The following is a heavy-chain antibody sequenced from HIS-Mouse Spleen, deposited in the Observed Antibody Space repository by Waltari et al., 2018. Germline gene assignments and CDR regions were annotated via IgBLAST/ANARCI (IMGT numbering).Heavy chain of an antibody. CDR3: AREIPYSSSWYDWYFDL. Sequence: QLQLQESGPGLVKPSETLSLPRTVSGGSISSSSYYWGRIRQPPGKGLEWIGSIYYSGSTYYNPSLKSRVTISVDTSKNQFSLKLSSVTAADMAVYYCAREIPYSSSWYDWYFDLWGRGTLVTVSS. J-gene: IGHJ2*01. D-gene: IGHD6-13*01. CDR1: GGSISSSSYY. V-gene: IGHV4-39*07. CDR2: IYYSGST.